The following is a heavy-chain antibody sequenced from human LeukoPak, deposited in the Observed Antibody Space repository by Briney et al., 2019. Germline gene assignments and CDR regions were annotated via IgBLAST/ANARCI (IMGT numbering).Heavy chain of an antibody. J-gene: IGHJ4*02. CDR3: ARRRVTVIVVSTFDS. V-gene: IGHV4-34*01. D-gene: IGHD3-22*01. Sequence: PSETLSLTCAVYGGSFTNYLWSWVRQSPGKGLEWIGEVADYGSVNYNPSLQSRVTISLDTSKNHFSLKVSSMTAADTAVYYCARRRVTVIVVSTFDSWGQGTLVTVSS. CDR1: GGSFTNYL. CDR2: VADYGSV.